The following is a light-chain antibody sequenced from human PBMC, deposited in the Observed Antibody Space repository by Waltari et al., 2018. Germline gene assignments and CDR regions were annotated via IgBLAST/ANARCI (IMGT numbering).Light chain of an antibody. J-gene: IGLJ1*01. V-gene: IGLV2-11*02. CDR3: CSYAGNNTFI. CDR2: DVS. Sequence: QAALTQPHSVSGSPGQSVTIPCSGTSSDIGGYNDVSWYQQHPGKGPKLKIYDVSLRPSGVSDRFSGSKSGNTAFLTISGLQAEDEADYYCCSYAGNNTFIFGIGTRLTVL. CDR1: SSDIGGYND.